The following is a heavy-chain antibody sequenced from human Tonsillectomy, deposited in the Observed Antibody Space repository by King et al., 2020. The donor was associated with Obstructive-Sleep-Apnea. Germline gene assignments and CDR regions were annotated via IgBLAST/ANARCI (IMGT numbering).Heavy chain of an antibody. V-gene: IGHV1-46*01. CDR3: ARSPGRGDGYNGELGYFDY. CDR2: INPSGGST. D-gene: IGHD5-24*01. Sequence: QLVQSGAEVKKPGASVKVSCKASGYTFTSYYMHWVRQAPGQGLEWMGIINPSGGSTSYAQKFQGRVTMTRDTSTSTVYMELSSLRSEDTAVYYCARSPGRGDGYNGELGYFDYWGQGTLVTVSS. CDR1: GYTFTSYY. J-gene: IGHJ4*02.